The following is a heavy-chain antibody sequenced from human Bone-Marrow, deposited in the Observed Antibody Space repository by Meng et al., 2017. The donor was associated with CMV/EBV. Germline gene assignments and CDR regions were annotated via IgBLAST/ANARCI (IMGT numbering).Heavy chain of an antibody. V-gene: IGHV1-18*01. CDR2: ISAYNGNT. Sequence: ASVKVSCKASGYTFTSYGISWVRQAPGQGLEWMGWISAYNGNTNYAQKLQGRFTLTTDTSTSPAYLELRSLRSDDTAVYYCARDDWSSYDFWCGYSGLAAFDIWGQGTMVTVSS. D-gene: IGHD3-3*01. CDR3: ARDDWSSYDFWCGYSGLAAFDI. CDR1: GYTFTSYG. J-gene: IGHJ3*02.